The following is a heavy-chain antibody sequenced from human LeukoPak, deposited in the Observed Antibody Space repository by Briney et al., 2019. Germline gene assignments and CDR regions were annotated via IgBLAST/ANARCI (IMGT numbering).Heavy chain of an antibody. CDR2: IYHSGST. Sequence: SETLSLTCAVSGYSISSGYYWGWIRQPPGKGLEWIGSIYHSGSTYYNPSLKSRVTISVDTSKNQFSLKLSSVTAADTAVYYCARFRSWILDYSGQGTLVTVSS. V-gene: IGHV4-38-2*01. CDR1: GYSISSGYY. J-gene: IGHJ4*02. D-gene: IGHD5-18*01. CDR3: ARFRSWILDY.